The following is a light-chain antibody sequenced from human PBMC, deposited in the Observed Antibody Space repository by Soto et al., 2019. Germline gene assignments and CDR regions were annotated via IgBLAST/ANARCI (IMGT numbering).Light chain of an antibody. V-gene: IGKV1-39*01. CDR2: AAS. J-gene: IGKJ2*01. Sequence: DIQMTQSPSSLSASVGDRVTITCRASQSINTYLNWYQQKPGKAPELLVSAASSLQSGVPSRFSGSGSGTDFTLTISSLEREDFATYYCQQSYSAPRTFCQGTKLEIK. CDR3: QQSYSAPRT. CDR1: QSINTY.